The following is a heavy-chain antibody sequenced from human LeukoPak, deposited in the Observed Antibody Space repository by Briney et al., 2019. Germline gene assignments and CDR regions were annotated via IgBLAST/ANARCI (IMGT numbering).Heavy chain of an antibody. Sequence: GGSLRLSCAASGFTFSSYGMHWVRQAPGKGLEWVAFIRYDGSNKYYADSVKGRFTISRDNSKNTLYLQMNSLRAEDTAVYYCASHQLPHYFFDYWGQGTLVTVSS. CDR3: ASHQLPHYFFDY. CDR2: IRYDGSNK. D-gene: IGHD2-2*01. CDR1: GFTFSSYG. J-gene: IGHJ4*02. V-gene: IGHV3-30*02.